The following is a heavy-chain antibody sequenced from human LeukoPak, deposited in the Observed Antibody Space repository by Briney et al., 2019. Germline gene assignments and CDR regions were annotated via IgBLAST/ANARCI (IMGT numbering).Heavy chain of an antibody. V-gene: IGHV3-30-3*01. J-gene: IGHJ4*02. Sequence: PGRSLRLSCAASGFTFSSYAMHWVRQAPGKGLEWVAVISYDGSNKYYADSVKGRFTISRDNSKNTLYLQMNSLRAEDTAVYYCAREYRVAAAATGLLDYWGQGTLVTVSS. CDR3: AREYRVAAAATGLLDY. D-gene: IGHD6-13*01. CDR2: ISYDGSNK. CDR1: GFTFSSYA.